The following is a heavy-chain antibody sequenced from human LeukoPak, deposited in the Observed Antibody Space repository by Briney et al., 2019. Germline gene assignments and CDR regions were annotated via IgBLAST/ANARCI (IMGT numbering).Heavy chain of an antibody. Sequence: SVKVSCKASRCTFAGYHILWVQRAPGQGLEWMGIINPSDGMTSYAQEFQDRVILTSDTSARTVYMELRSLRFEDKAEYYWARENVADSSGWSHFDFWGQGTLVIVSS. CDR3: ARENVADSSGWSHFDF. D-gene: IGHD6-19*01. CDR2: INPSDGMT. J-gene: IGHJ4*02. CDR1: RCTFAGYH. V-gene: IGHV1-46*01.